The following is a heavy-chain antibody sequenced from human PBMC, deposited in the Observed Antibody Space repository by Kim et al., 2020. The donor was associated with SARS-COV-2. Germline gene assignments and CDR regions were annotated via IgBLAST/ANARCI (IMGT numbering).Heavy chain of an antibody. CDR1: GGSISSYY. V-gene: IGHV4-59*01. J-gene: IGHJ6*02. D-gene: IGHD3-10*01. CDR2: IYYSGST. Sequence: SETLSLTCTVSGGSISSYYWSWIRQPPGKGLEWIGYIYYSGSTNYNPSLKSRVTISVDTSKNQFSLKLSSVTAADTAVYYCARDGMVRGVISGYYGMDVWGQGTTVTVSS. CDR3: ARDGMVRGVISGYYGMDV.